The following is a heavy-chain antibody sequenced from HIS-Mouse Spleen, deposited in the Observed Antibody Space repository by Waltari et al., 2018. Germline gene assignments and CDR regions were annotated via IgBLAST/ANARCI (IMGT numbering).Heavy chain of an antibody. CDR3: ARMGPASGSYGDY. Sequence: QVQLQQWGAGLLKPSETLSLTCAVYGGSFRGYYWSWLRQPPGKGLGWTGEINHSGSTNYNPSLKSRVTISVDTSKNQFSLKLSSVTAADTAVYYCARMGPASGSYGDYWGQGTLVTVSS. D-gene: IGHD1-26*01. CDR2: INHSGST. CDR1: GGSFRGYY. V-gene: IGHV4-34*01. J-gene: IGHJ4*02.